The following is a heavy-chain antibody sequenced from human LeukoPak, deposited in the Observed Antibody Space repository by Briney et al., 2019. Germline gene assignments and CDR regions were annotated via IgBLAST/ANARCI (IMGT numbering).Heavy chain of an antibody. Sequence: GGSLRLSCAASGFTFSSCAMSWVRQAPGKGLEWVAAISGSGGSTYYADSMKGRFTISRDNSKNTLYLQMNSLTAEDTAVYYCAKRVRYGSGNYHFDHWGQGTLVTVSS. CDR2: ISGSGGST. V-gene: IGHV3-23*01. CDR3: AKRVRYGSGNYHFDH. J-gene: IGHJ4*02. D-gene: IGHD3-10*01. CDR1: GFTFSSCA.